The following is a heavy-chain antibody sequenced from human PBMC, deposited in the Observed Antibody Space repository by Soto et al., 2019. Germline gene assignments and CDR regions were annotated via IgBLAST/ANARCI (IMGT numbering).Heavy chain of an antibody. D-gene: IGHD4-17*01. V-gene: IGHV4-4*02. J-gene: IGHJ4*02. CDR1: GASISSDNW. CDR2: IFHSGGS. Sequence: KPSETLSLSCAVSGASISSDNWWNWVRQSPGRGLEWIGEIFHSGGSNYNPSLKSRVTMSLDKSKNQFSLKLSSVTAAATAVYFCARAHVLGLRYGNTVWGQGTLVNVSS. CDR3: ARAHVLGLRYGNTV.